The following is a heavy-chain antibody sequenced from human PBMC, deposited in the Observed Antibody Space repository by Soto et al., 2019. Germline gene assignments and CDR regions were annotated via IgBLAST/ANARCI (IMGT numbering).Heavy chain of an antibody. D-gene: IGHD4-17*01. V-gene: IGHV1-69*13. CDR1: GGTFSSYA. Sequence: PAASVKVSCKASGGTFSSYAISWVRQAPGQGLEWMGGIIPIFGTANYAQKFQGRVTITADESTSTAYMELSSLRSEDTAVYYCATPRGLTTVDYFDYWGQGTLVTVSS. CDR3: ATPRGLTTVDYFDY. J-gene: IGHJ4*02. CDR2: IIPIFGTA.